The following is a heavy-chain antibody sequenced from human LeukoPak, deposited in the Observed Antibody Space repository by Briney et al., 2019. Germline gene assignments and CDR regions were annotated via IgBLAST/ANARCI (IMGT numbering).Heavy chain of an antibody. CDR2: INHSGST. V-gene: IGHV4-34*01. CDR3: ARGLRLWLVRTHFDY. CDR1: GGSFSGYY. J-gene: IGHJ4*02. D-gene: IGHD6-19*01. Sequence: SETLSLTCAVYGGSFSGYYWSWIRQPPGKGLEWIGEINHSGSTNYNPSLKSRVTISVDTSKNQFSLKLSSVTAADTAVYYCARGLRLWLVRTHFDYWGQGTLVTVSS.